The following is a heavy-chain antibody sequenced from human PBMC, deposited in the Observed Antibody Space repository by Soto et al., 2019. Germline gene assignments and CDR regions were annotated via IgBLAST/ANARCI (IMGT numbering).Heavy chain of an antibody. CDR1: GFTFSSYW. CDR3: ARYLYCTNGLCYTPFDY. D-gene: IGHD2-8*01. J-gene: IGHJ4*02. Sequence: GGSLRLSCAASGFTFSSYWMSWVRQAPGKGLEWVANIKQGGSEKYYVDSVKGRFTISRDNAKNSLYLQMNSLIAEDTAVYYCARYLYCTNGLCYTPFDYWGQGTLVTVSS. CDR2: IKQGGSEK. V-gene: IGHV3-7*03.